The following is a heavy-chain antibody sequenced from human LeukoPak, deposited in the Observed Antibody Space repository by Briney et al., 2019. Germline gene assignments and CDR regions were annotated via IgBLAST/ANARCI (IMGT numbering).Heavy chain of an antibody. V-gene: IGHV4-39*01. CDR3: ARQITFGGVIVRSPLHFDY. CDR1: GGSISSSSYY. J-gene: IGHJ4*02. Sequence: SETLSLTCTVSGGSISSSSYYWGWIRQPPGKGLEWIGSIYYSGSTYYNPSLKSRVTISVDTSKNQFSLKLSSVTAADTAVYSCARQITFGGVIVRSPLHFDYWGQGTLVTVSS. D-gene: IGHD3-16*02. CDR2: IYYSGST.